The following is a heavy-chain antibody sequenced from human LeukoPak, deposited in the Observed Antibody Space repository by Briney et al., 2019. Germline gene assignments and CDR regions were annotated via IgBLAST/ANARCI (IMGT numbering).Heavy chain of an antibody. CDR3: AKKSKTARRVGPFDY. Sequence: QPGASLRLSCAASGFTFSSYAMSWVRPAPGKGLEWVSAISGSGGSTYYADSVKGRFTISRDNSKNTLYLQMNSLRAEDTAVYYCAKKSKTARRVGPFDYWGQGTLVTVSS. V-gene: IGHV3-23*01. CDR2: ISGSGGST. J-gene: IGHJ4*02. CDR1: GFTFSSYA. D-gene: IGHD2-21*02.